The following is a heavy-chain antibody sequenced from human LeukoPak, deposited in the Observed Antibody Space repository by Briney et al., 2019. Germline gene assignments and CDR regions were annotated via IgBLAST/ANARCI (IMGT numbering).Heavy chain of an antibody. CDR3: ARVYGFSPIDP. CDR1: GFTFSSYA. CDR2: ISYDGSNK. J-gene: IGHJ5*02. Sequence: PGGSLRLSCAASGFTFSSYAMSWVRQAPGKGLEWVAVISYDGSNKYYADSVKGRFTISRDNSKNTLYLQMNSLRAEDTAVYYCARVYGFSPIDPWGQGTLVTVSS. V-gene: IGHV3-30*03. D-gene: IGHD3-16*01.